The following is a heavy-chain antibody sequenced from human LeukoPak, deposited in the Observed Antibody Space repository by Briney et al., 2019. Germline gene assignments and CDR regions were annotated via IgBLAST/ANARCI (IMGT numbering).Heavy chain of an antibody. CDR1: GDSVSSNSVT. D-gene: IGHD3-10*01. Sequence: SQTLSLTCAISGDSVSSNSVTWNWIRQSPSRGLEWLGRTYYRSKWYNDYAVSVKSRITINADTSKNQFSLQLNSVTPEDTAVYYCTRRRGSESYYFDYWGQGTLVTVSS. CDR3: TRRRGSESYYFDY. V-gene: IGHV6-1*01. CDR2: TYYRSKWYN. J-gene: IGHJ4*02.